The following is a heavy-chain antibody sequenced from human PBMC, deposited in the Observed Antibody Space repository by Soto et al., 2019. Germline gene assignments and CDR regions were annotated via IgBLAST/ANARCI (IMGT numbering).Heavy chain of an antibody. CDR2: ISHDGINK. CDR3: ARDMYSSDYFVKWFEP. D-gene: IGHD6-19*01. CDR1: GFSFSSYA. Sequence: QVRLVESGGGVVQPGRSLRLSCTASGFSFSSYAMYWFRQPPGKGLEWVAVISHDGINKHYADSVKGRVTVSRDNSNHSLDLQLNSLRGEDRAMDYCARDMYSSDYFVKWFEPGGQGTLVTVSS. V-gene: IGHV3-30-3*01. J-gene: IGHJ5*02.